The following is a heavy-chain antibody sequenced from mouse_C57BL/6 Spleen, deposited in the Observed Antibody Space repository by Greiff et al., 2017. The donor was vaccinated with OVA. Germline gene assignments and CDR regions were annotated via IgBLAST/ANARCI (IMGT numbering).Heavy chain of an antibody. V-gene: IGHV7-3*01. Sequence: EVQVVESGGGLVQPGGSLSLSCAASGFTFTDYYMSWVRQPPGKALEWLGFIRNKANGYTTEYSASVKGRFTISRDNSQSILYLQMNALRAEDSATYHCASPHYGSPGYYAMDYWGQGTSVTVSS. D-gene: IGHD1-1*01. CDR1: GFTFTDYY. CDR2: IRNKANGYTT. J-gene: IGHJ4*01. CDR3: ASPHYGSPGYYAMDY.